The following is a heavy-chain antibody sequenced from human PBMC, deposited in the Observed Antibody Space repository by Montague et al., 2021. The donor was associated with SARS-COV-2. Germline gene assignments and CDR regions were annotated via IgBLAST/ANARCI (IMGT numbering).Heavy chain of an antibody. J-gene: IGHJ4*02. CDR2: ISNGGRT. CDR1: GGSFDSDNFF. V-gene: IGHV4-39*01. CDR3: ARHRRYDVVTYCPDF. Sequence: SETLSLTCSVSGGSFDSDNFFWGWIRQPPGKRLEWIGVISNGGRTFDNPSLKSRVTISVHTSRNQLSLNVKSVTAADTAVYYCARHRRYDVVTYCPDFWGQGALVTVSS. D-gene: IGHD3-9*01.